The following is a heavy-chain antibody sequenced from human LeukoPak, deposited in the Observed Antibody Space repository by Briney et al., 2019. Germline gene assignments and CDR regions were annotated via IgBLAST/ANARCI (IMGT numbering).Heavy chain of an antibody. V-gene: IGHV4-59*02. Sequence: PSETLSLTXTVSGGSVRNYYWNWIRQPPGKGLEWIGYISYSGTTNYNPSLKSRVTISVDTSKNQFSLRLSSVTAADTAVYYCARSFPSEAGDYWGQGTLVTVSS. J-gene: IGHJ4*02. CDR2: ISYSGTT. CDR1: GGSVRNYY. D-gene: IGHD6-13*01. CDR3: ARSFPSEAGDY.